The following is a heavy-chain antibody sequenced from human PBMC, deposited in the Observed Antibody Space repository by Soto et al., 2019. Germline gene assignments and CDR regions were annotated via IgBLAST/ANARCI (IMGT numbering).Heavy chain of an antibody. CDR1: GFTLENSP. CDR2: ISEGGDRT. J-gene: IGHJ6*03. CDR3: AKVAYYYMDV. Sequence: EVQLLESGGGLVQPGGSLRLSCAASGFTLENSPMMWVRQAPGKGLEWVSGISEGGDRTDYADSVEGRFFISRDSSENTVFLQMDSLRDEDTAVYYCAKVAYYYMDVWGKGTTVTVSS. V-gene: IGHV3-23*01.